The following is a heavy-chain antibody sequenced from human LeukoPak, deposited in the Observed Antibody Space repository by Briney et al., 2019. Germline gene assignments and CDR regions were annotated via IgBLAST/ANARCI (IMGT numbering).Heavy chain of an antibody. CDR2: IYYTGYT. Sequence: PGESLRLSCAASGFTFSSYAMSWVRQPPGKGLEWIGSIYYTGYTYFNPSLKSRVTISVDTSKNQFSLHLSSLTAADTAMYYCARDQGTMVLKYYFDYWGQGALVTVSS. CDR1: GFTFSSYA. J-gene: IGHJ4*02. D-gene: IGHD1-1*01. V-gene: IGHV4-39*07. CDR3: ARDQGTMVLKYYFDY.